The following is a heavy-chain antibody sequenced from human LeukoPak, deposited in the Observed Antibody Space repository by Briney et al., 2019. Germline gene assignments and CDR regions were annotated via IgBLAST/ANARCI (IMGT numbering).Heavy chain of an antibody. CDR1: GGSVSSYY. J-gene: IGHJ3*02. Sequence: SETPSLTCSVSGGSVSSYYWSWVRQTPGEGLEWIGYISQTETTDYGPSLKSRVTMSLDTSRNQFSLKLNSVTAADTAVYYCAKSNGYGLVDIWGQGTMVTVSS. V-gene: IGHV4-59*02. CDR2: ISQTETT. CDR3: AKSNGYGLVDI. D-gene: IGHD3-10*01.